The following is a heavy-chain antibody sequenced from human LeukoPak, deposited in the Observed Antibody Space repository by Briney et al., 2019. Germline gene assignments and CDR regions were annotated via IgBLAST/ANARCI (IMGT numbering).Heavy chain of an antibody. V-gene: IGHV3-23*01. CDR1: GFTFSSYD. CDR3: AKSRRELMSDDAFDI. CDR2: ISGIGGGT. Sequence: PGGSLRLSCAASGFTFSSYDMSWVRQAPGKGLEWVSGISGIGGGTQYADSVKGRFTISRDNSRTTLYLQMNSPTAEDTAVYYCAKSRRELMSDDAFDIWGQGTMVTVSS. D-gene: IGHD1-26*01. J-gene: IGHJ3*02.